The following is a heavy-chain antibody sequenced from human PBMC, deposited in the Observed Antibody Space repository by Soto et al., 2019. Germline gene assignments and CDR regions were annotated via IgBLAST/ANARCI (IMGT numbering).Heavy chain of an antibody. Sequence: GGSLRLSCAASGFTFSSYWMHWVRQTPEKGLVWVSHIDNDGISTTYADSVKGRFTISRDNAKNTLYLQMNSLRAEDTAVYYCARDGCSGSNCLNWFDPWGQGTLVTVSS. V-gene: IGHV3-74*01. CDR1: GFTFSSYW. CDR3: ARDGCSGSNCLNWFDP. J-gene: IGHJ5*02. D-gene: IGHD2-15*01. CDR2: IDNDGIST.